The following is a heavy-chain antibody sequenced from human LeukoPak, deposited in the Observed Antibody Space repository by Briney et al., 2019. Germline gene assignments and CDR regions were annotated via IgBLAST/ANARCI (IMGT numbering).Heavy chain of an antibody. CDR3: ASQHYCDFWGGSLDAFDI. CDR1: GGSISSSSYY. D-gene: IGHD3-3*01. V-gene: IGHV4-39*01. J-gene: IGHJ3*02. CDR2: IYYSGST. Sequence: KPSETLSLTCAVSGGSISSSSYYWGWIRQPPGKGLEWIGSIYYSGSTYYKPSLKSRVTISVDTSKNQFSLKLSSVTAADTAVFYCASQHYCDFWGGSLDAFDIWGQGTMVTVSS.